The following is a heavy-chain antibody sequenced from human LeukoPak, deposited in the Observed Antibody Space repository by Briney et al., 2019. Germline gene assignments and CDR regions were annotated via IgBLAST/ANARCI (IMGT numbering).Heavy chain of an antibody. CDR1: GFTFSSYS. D-gene: IGHD3-22*01. V-gene: IGHV3-48*04. CDR2: ISSSSSTI. CDR3: AKDMGASSGYYPFDY. Sequence: GGSLRLSCAASGFTFSSYSMNWVRQAPGKGLEWVSYISSSSSTIYYADSVKGRFTISRDNAKNSLYLQMNSLRAEDTALYYCAKDMGASSGYYPFDYWGQGTLVTVSS. J-gene: IGHJ4*02.